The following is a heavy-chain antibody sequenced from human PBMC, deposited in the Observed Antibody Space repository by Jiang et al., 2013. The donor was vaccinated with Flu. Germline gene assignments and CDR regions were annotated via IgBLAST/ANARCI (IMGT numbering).Heavy chain of an antibody. CDR1: GFTFSDHY. J-gene: IGHJ4*02. CDR3: ARGSMEWERDY. Sequence: VQLVESGGGLVQPGGSLRLSCAASGFTFSDHYMDWVRQAPGKGLEWVGRTRNKANSYTTEYAASVKGRFTISRDDSKNSLYLQMNSLKTEDTAVYYCARGSMEWERDYWGQGTLVTVSS. V-gene: IGHV3-72*01. D-gene: IGHD1-26*01. CDR2: TRNKANSYTT.